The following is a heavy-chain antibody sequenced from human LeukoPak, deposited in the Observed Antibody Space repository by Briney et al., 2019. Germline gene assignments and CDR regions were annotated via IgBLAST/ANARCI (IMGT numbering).Heavy chain of an antibody. Sequence: GGSLRLSCAASGFTFSSYGMHWVRQAPGKGLEWVAFIRYDGSNKYYADSVKGRFTISRDNSKNTLYLQMNSLRAEDTAVYYCAKEGRYFDWLSRYYFDYWGQGTLVTVSS. J-gene: IGHJ4*02. CDR3: AKEGRYFDWLSRYYFDY. D-gene: IGHD3-9*01. CDR1: GFTFSSYG. CDR2: IRYDGSNK. V-gene: IGHV3-30*02.